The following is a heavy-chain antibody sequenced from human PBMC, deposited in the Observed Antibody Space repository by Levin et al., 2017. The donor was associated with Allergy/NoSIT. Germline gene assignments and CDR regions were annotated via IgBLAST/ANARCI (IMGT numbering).Heavy chain of an antibody. CDR2: IYYSGST. Sequence: SETLSLTCTVSGGSLNSYYWTWIRQPPGKGLEWIGHIYYSGSTNYNPSLKSRVSISLDTSKNQFSLKLSSVTAADTAVYYCARKSEASCGADCYPGYFDLWGRGSLVTVSS. CDR1: GGSLNSYY. CDR3: ARKSEASCGADCYPGYFDL. D-gene: IGHD2-21*02. J-gene: IGHJ2*01. V-gene: IGHV4-59*01.